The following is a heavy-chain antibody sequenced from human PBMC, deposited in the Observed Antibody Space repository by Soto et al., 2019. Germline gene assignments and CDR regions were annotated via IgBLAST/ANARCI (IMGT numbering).Heavy chain of an antibody. V-gene: IGHV4-39*01. Sequence: QLQLQESGPGLLKPSETLSLTCSVSGGSINSRSYYWGWIRQPPGKGLEWIGTFYNKEKPNYKPSLQSRVTISVDTSKNQFSLRLTSVTAADTAVYYCERLAGYCSTNGCHGDYAMDVWGQGTTVTVSS. CDR2: FYNKEKP. D-gene: IGHD2-2*01. J-gene: IGHJ6*02. CDR3: ERLAGYCSTNGCHGDYAMDV. CDR1: GGSINSRSYY.